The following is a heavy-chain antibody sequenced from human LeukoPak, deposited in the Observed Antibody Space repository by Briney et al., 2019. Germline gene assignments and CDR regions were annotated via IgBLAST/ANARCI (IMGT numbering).Heavy chain of an antibody. CDR2: ISAYNGNT. D-gene: IGHD3-16*01. J-gene: IGHJ4*02. V-gene: IGHV1-18*01. CDR1: GFTLTSYG. Sequence: ASVKVSCKAVGFTLTSYGVSWVRQAPGQGLEWMGWISAYNGNTHFAQKLQDRVTLTTDTSTSTAYMELRSLTSDDTAVYFCARDTKTTTMAGGNDYWGQGTLVTVSS. CDR3: ARDTKTTTMAGGNDY.